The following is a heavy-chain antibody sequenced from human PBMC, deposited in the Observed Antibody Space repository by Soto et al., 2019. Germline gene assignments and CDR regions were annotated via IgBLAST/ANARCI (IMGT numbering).Heavy chain of an antibody. CDR3: AREVWGSGRIRFDP. CDR1: GWSFSDYY. Sequence: PSEALSLTCAVYGWSFSDYYWSWIRQPPGKGLEWIGEINHSGSTNYNPSLKSRVTISVDTSKNQFSLKLSPVTAADTAVYYCAREVWGSGRIRFDPWGQGTLVTVSS. CDR2: INHSGST. V-gene: IGHV4-34*01. J-gene: IGHJ5*02. D-gene: IGHD3-10*01.